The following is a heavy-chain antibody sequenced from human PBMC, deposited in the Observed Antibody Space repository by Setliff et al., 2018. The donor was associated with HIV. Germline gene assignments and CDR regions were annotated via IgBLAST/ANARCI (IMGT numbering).Heavy chain of an antibody. V-gene: IGHV4-4*09. J-gene: IGHJ4*02. Sequence: SETLSPTCTVSGDSINKYYWSWIRQPPGKGLEWIGFIYISGSTMYNPSLKSRVTMSLDTSKNQVSLKLTSVTAADTAVYYCARRPPLTTGREYYFDFWGQGTLVTVSS. CDR3: ARRPPLTTGREYYFDF. CDR2: IYISGST. CDR1: GDSINKYY. D-gene: IGHD1-1*01.